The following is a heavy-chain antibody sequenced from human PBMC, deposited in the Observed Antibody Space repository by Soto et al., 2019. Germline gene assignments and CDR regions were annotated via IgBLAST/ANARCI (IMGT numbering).Heavy chain of an antibody. J-gene: IGHJ5*02. CDR1: GGSISSFNYF. CDR3: ARGGGSTFNWFDL. D-gene: IGHD2-15*01. CDR2: LYYSGNT. Sequence: QLQLQESGPGLVKPSETLSLTCTVSGGSISSFNYFWGWIRQPPGKGLEWIGSLYYSGNTYYNPSLQSRVTISVDTSKKQCTLTLRSVTAADTAVYYCARGGGSTFNWFDLWGQGTLVTVSP. V-gene: IGHV4-39*01.